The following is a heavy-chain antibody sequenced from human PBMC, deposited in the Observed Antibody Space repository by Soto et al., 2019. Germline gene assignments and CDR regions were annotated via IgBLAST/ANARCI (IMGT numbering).Heavy chain of an antibody. J-gene: IGHJ3*01. CDR2: IIPFIGKA. D-gene: IGHD3-22*01. CDR1: GSTFGSCD. V-gene: IGHV1-69*04. Sequence: GASVTVFCMASGSTFGSCDLSWVRQAPGQGHGWIVRIIPFIGKANYSQNFKGRVTIPARKTKXTAYMDLSRLRCEDTAVYYCARANGYYYDSSCDRLGDKEAFEFGGHGAMVTVSS. CDR3: ARANGYYYDSSCDRLGDKEAFEF.